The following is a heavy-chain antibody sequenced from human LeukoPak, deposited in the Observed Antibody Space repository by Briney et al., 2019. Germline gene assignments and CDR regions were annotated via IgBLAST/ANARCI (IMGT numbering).Heavy chain of an antibody. V-gene: IGHV3-21*01. D-gene: IGHD6-19*01. J-gene: IGHJ4*02. CDR1: GFTFSSYS. CDR3: ARTVIAVAGPFDY. CDR2: ISSSSSYI. Sequence: NTGGSLRLSCAASGFTFSSYSMNWVRQAPGKGLEWVSSISSSSSYIYYADSVKGRFTISRDNAKNSLYLQMNSLRAEDTAVYYCARTVIAVAGPFDYWGQGTLVTVSS.